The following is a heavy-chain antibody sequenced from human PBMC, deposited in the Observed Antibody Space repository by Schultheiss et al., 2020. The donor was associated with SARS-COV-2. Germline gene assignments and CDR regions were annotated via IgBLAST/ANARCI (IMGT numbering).Heavy chain of an antibody. V-gene: IGHV3-64*01. D-gene: IGHD2-2*01. CDR3: AKDRRYCSSTTCYRDFDY. J-gene: IGHJ4*02. CDR2: ISSNGGST. Sequence: GGSLRLSCVASGFTFSGYGMHWVRQAPGKGLEYVSAISSNGGSTYYANSVKGRFTISRDNSKNTLYLQMNSLRAEDTAVYYCAKDRRYCSSTTCYRDFDYWGQGILVTVSS. CDR1: GFTFSGYG.